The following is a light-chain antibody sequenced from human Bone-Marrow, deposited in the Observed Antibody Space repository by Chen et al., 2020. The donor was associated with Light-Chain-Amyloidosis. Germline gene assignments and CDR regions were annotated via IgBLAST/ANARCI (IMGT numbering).Light chain of an antibody. CDR1: DLPTEY. V-gene: IGLV3-25*03. CDR3: QSADSSGTYEVI. Sequence: SYELTQPPSVSVSPGHTARITCYGDDLPTEYAYWYQQKPGQAPVLVIHRDTERPSGISERFSGSSSGTTATLTISGVQAEDEADYHCQSADSSGTYEVIFGGGTKLTVL. J-gene: IGLJ2*01. CDR2: RDT.